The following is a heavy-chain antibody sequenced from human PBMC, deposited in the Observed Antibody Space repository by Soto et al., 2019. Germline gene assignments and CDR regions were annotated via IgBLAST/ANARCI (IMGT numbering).Heavy chain of an antibody. CDR1: GFNFSSYA. D-gene: IGHD3-22*01. CDR2: ISGSGVST. V-gene: IGHV3-23*01. Sequence: EVQLLESGGDLVQPGGSLRLSCAASGFNFSSYAMSWVRQAPGKGLDWVSVISGSGVSTYYADSVKGRFTISRDNSKNILYLQMNSLRAEDTAVYYCAKARGYYYDSSGYSLDAFDIWGQGTMVTVSS. J-gene: IGHJ3*02. CDR3: AKARGYYYDSSGYSLDAFDI.